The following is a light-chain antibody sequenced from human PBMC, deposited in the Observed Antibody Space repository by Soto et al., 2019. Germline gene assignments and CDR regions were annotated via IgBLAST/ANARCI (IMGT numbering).Light chain of an antibody. CDR1: QSISKW. V-gene: IGKV1-5*01. CDR3: QQYDSYSWT. CDR2: DSS. Sequence: PITHSPSTLSASVLYRVTSTCRASQSISKWLAWYQQKPGKAPKLLIYDSSSLQSGVPSRFSGSGSGTEFTLTITSLQRDDFATYSCQQYDSYSWTFGQGAKVDIK. J-gene: IGKJ1*01.